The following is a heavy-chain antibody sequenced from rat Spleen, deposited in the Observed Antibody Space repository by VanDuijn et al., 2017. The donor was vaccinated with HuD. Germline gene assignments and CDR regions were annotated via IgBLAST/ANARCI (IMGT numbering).Heavy chain of an antibody. D-gene: IGHD1-6*01. Sequence: EVQLVESDGGLVQPGRSLKLSCAASGFTFSDYYMAWVRQAPTKGLEWVATISYDGSSTYYRDSVKGRFTISRDNAKSTLYLQMDSLRSEDTATYYSARQGVYYGLFYYVMDAWGQGASVTVSS. J-gene: IGHJ4*01. V-gene: IGHV5-29*01. CDR1: GFTFSDYY. CDR2: ISYDGSST. CDR3: ARQGVYYGLFYYVMDA.